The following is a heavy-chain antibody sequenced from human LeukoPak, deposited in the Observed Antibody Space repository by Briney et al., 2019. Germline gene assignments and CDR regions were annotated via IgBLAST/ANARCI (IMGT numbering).Heavy chain of an antibody. V-gene: IGHV1-69*04. CDR2: IIPILGIA. Sequence: ASVKVSCKASGGTFSSYAISWVRQAPGQGLEWMGRIIPILGIANYAQKFQGRVTITADKSTSTAYMELSSLRSEDTAVYYCARDRLLWFGDLTGGMDVWGQGTTVTVSS. D-gene: IGHD3-10*01. J-gene: IGHJ6*02. CDR1: GGTFSSYA. CDR3: ARDRLLWFGDLTGGMDV.